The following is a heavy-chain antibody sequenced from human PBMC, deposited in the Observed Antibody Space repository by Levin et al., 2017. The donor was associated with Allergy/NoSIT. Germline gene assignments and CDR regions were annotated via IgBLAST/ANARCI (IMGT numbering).Heavy chain of an antibody. V-gene: IGHV4-59*01. J-gene: IGHJ4*02. CDR3: GRAMKYSSSSYVDY. Sequence: RSSETLSLTCTVSGGSISNYYWSWIRQPPGKGLEWIGYIYYSGSTNYNPSLKSRVSISVDTSKNQFSLKLSSVTAADTAVYYCGRAMKYSSSSYVDYWGQGTLVTVSS. CDR2: IYYSGST. D-gene: IGHD6-13*01. CDR1: GGSISNYY.